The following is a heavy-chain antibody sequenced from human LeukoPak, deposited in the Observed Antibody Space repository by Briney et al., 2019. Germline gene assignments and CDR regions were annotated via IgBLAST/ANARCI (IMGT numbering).Heavy chain of an antibody. Sequence: ASVKVSCKASGYTLSSYDMHWVRQAPGHGLEWMAIINPSAGSTDYARKFQGRVTVTRDTSTCTVYMKLSSLTSEDTAMFYCAKVRNWRDYLDYWGQGTLVTVSS. CDR3: AKVRNWRDYLDY. V-gene: IGHV1-46*01. CDR1: GYTLSSYD. D-gene: IGHD2/OR15-2a*01. CDR2: INPSAGST. J-gene: IGHJ4*02.